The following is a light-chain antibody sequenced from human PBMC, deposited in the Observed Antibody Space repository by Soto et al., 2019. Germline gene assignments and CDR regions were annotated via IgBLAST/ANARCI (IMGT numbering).Light chain of an antibody. V-gene: IGLV2-14*01. Sequence: QPVLTQPASVSGSPGQSITISCTGTSSDVGTYEFVSWYQQHPGKAPKLMIYDVSNRPSGVSNRFSGSKSGNTASLTISGLQAEDEADYYCISYSSSTVVFGGGTKLTVL. CDR2: DVS. CDR3: ISYSSSTVV. J-gene: IGLJ2*01. CDR1: SSDVGTYEF.